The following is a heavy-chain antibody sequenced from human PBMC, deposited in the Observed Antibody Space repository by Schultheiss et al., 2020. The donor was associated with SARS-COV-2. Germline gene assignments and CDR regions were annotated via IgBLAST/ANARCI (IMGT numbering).Heavy chain of an antibody. CDR1: GGSFSGYY. V-gene: IGHV4-34*01. CDR2: IYHSGST. J-gene: IGHJ3*02. D-gene: IGHD6-6*01. Sequence: SQTLSLTCAVYGGSFSGYYWSWIRQPPGKGLEWIGYIYHSGSTYYNPSLKSRVTISVDRSKNQFSLKLSSVTAADTAVYYCAKDGGVSSIADAFDIWGQGTMVTVSS. CDR3: AKDGGVSSIADAFDI.